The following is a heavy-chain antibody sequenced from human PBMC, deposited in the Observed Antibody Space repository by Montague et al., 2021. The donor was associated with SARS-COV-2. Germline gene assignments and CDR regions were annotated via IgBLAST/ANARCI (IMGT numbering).Heavy chain of an antibody. CDR2: IYYSGST. J-gene: IGHJ5*02. CDR1: GGSISSSSYY. V-gene: IGHV4-39*01. CDR3: ARQGPLFSWFDP. D-gene: IGHD3-10*02. Sequence: SETLSLTCTVSGGSISSSSYYWGWIRQPPGKGLEWIGSIYYSGSTYYNPSLKSRVTISVDTSKNQFSLKLSSVTAADMAVYYCARQGPLFSWFDPWGQGTLVAVSS.